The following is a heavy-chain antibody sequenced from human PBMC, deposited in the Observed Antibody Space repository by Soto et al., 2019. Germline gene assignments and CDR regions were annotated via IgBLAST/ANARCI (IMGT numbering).Heavy chain of an antibody. D-gene: IGHD2-15*01. CDR3: ARDFGSLAPFDIVTVAAAYNWFDP. V-gene: IGHV1-3*01. CDR2: IVPDNGHT. J-gene: IGHJ5*02. CDR1: GYTFTYHA. Sequence: QVQLDQSGPEMKQPGASVKLSCTASGYTFTYHAIHWVRQAPGQSLEWMGWIVPDNGHTEYSPKFQGRVTITRDTSASTAYMELTSLRSEDTAVYFCARDFGSLAPFDIVTVAAAYNWFDPWGQGSLVTVSS.